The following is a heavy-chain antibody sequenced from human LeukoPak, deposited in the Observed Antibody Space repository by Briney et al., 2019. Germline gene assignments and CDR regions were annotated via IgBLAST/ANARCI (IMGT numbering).Heavy chain of an antibody. V-gene: IGHV1-2*06. CDR2: INPNSGGT. CDR3: AREGYYDSSGHSGFDY. D-gene: IGHD3-22*01. Sequence: GASVKVSCRASEYTLTGYYLHWLRQAPDQGLKGMERINPNSGGTNYAQKFQGRVTMTRDTSISTAYMELSRLRSDDTAVYYCAREGYYDSSGHSGFDYWGQGTLVTVSS. CDR1: EYTLTGYY. J-gene: IGHJ4*02.